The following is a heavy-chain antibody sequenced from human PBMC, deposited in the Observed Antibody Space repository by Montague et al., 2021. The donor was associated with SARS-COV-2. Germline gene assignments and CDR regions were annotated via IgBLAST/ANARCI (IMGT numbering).Heavy chain of an antibody. Sequence: SETLSLTCAVYGGSFSNYYWSWIRQPPGKGLEWIGESDHRGSTNXNPSLKSRVTISVDTSKNQFSLRLSSVTAADTAVYYCARGILSMKMAVVVLLGGTYYFDSWGQGTLVAVSS. D-gene: IGHD3-22*01. CDR1: GGSFSNYY. CDR2: SDHRGST. J-gene: IGHJ4*02. CDR3: ARGILSMKMAVVVLLGGTYYFDS. V-gene: IGHV4-34*01.